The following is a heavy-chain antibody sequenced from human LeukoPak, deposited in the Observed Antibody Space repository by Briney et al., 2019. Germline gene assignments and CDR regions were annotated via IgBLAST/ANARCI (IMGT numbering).Heavy chain of an antibody. Sequence: GGSLRLSCAASGFTFSSYWMSWVRQAPGKGLEWVSAISGSGGSTYYADSVKGRFTISRDNSKNTLYLQMNSLRAEDTAVYYCAKGEQQLGYYYYYYGMDVWGQGTTVTVSS. CDR1: GFTFSSYW. CDR3: AKGEQQLGYYYYYYGMDV. J-gene: IGHJ6*02. D-gene: IGHD6-13*01. CDR2: ISGSGGST. V-gene: IGHV3-23*01.